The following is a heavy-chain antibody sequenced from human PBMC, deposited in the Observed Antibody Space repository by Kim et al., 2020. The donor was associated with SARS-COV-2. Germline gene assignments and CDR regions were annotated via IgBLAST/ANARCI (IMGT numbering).Heavy chain of an antibody. Sequence: GGSLRLSCVASGFTFQDYAMHWVRQVPGKGLEWVAGINWNSANVAYVDSVKGRFTISRDNAKNSLYLEMRSLKVEDTAFYYCVKDKGFSSSWFKDGFDLWGQGTWVSVSS. CDR3: VKDKGFSSSWFKDGFDL. V-gene: IGHV3-9*01. CDR2: INWNSANV. J-gene: IGHJ3*01. CDR1: GFTFQDYA. D-gene: IGHD6-13*01.